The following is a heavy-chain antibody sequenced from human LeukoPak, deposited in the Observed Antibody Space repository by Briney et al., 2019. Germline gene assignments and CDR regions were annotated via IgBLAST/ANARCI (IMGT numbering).Heavy chain of an antibody. CDR2: SWRT. J-gene: IGHJ5*02. CDR3: ARQRITIFGVVIAPTWFDP. Sequence: SWRTYYNPSLKSRVTISVDTSKNQFSLKLSSVTAADTAVYYCARQRITIFGVVIAPTWFDPWGQGTLVTVSS. D-gene: IGHD3-3*01. V-gene: IGHV4-39*01.